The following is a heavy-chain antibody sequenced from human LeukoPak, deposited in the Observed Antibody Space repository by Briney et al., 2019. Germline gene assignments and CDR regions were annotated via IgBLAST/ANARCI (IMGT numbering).Heavy chain of an antibody. D-gene: IGHD3-10*01. Sequence: HPGGSLRLSCAASGFTFSSYAMHWVRQAPGKGLEWVAVISYDGSNKYYADSVKGRFTIPRDNSKNTLYLQMNSLRAEDTAVYYCARDHRGVRDYFDYWGQGTLVTVSS. CDR3: ARDHRGVRDYFDY. CDR1: GFTFSSYA. J-gene: IGHJ4*02. CDR2: ISYDGSNK. V-gene: IGHV3-30-3*01.